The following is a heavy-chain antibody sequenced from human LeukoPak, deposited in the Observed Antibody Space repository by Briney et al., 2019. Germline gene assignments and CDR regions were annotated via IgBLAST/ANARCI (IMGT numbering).Heavy chain of an antibody. V-gene: IGHV1-69*04. Sequence: SVKVSCKASGGTFSSYAISWVRQAPGQGLEWMGRIIPILGIANYAQKFQGRVTITADKSTSTAYMELSSLRSEDTAVYYCARITITMVRGSLSYYGMDVWGQWTTVTVSS. CDR2: IIPILGIA. CDR3: ARITITMVRGSLSYYGMDV. J-gene: IGHJ6*02. CDR1: GGTFSSYA. D-gene: IGHD3-10*01.